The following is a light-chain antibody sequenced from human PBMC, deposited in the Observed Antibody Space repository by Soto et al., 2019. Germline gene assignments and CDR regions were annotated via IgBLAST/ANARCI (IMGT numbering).Light chain of an antibody. CDR1: SGDIGAYNF. V-gene: IGLV2-14*03. Sequence: QSVLTQPASVSGSPGQSIAISYTGTSGDIGAYNFVSWYQQHPGKAPKLMLYDVNIRPSGVSNRFSGSKSGNTASLTISGLQPEDEADYYCTSWTTSTTMIFGGGTKLTVL. CDR2: DVN. CDR3: TSWTTSTTMI. J-gene: IGLJ2*01.